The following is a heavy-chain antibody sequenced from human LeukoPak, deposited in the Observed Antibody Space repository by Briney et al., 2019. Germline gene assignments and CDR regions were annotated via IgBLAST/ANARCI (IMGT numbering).Heavy chain of an antibody. CDR2: INQEGSDK. D-gene: IGHD6-19*01. Sequence: GGSLRLSCAASGFTFSYYWMSWVRQAPGKGLEWVASINQEGSDKHYADSVKGRFTISRDNAKNTLYLQMNSLRAEDTALYYCGRDTAVAHLYAYWGQGALVTVSS. V-gene: IGHV3-7*01. J-gene: IGHJ4*02. CDR1: GFTFSYYW. CDR3: GRDTAVAHLYAY.